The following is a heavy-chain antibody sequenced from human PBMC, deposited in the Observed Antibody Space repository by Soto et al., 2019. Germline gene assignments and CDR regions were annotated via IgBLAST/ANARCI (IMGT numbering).Heavy chain of an antibody. CDR2: IYHSGST. J-gene: IGHJ4*02. CDR3: ARGEYYGSGNYFDY. CDR1: GGSISSGGYS. Sequence: PSETLSLTCAVSGGSISSGGYSWSWIRQPPGKGLEWIGYIYHSGSTYYNPSLKSRVTISVDTSKNQFSLKLSSVTAADTAVYYCARGEYYGSGNYFDYWGQGTLVTVSS. D-gene: IGHD3-10*01. V-gene: IGHV4-30-2*01.